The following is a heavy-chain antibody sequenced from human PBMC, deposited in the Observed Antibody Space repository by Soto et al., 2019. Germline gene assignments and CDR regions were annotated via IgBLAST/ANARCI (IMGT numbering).Heavy chain of an antibody. V-gene: IGHV4-61*08. Sequence: QVQLQESGPGLVKPSETLSLICTVSGDSVSGGGYYWTWIRQPPGKGLEWIGYISFTGDTTYNPSLRSRVTIAMHTSKNQFSLKLTSATAADTALCYCSRCGHYYHSMFWGQGTLVTVSS. D-gene: IGHD3-22*01. CDR3: SRCGHYYHSMF. CDR2: ISFTGDT. CDR1: GDSVSGGGYY. J-gene: IGHJ4*02.